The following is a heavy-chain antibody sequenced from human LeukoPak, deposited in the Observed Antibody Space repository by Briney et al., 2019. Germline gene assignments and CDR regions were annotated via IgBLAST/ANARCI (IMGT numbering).Heavy chain of an antibody. J-gene: IGHJ5*02. CDR2: MNPNNGNT. Sequence: ASVKVSCKASGFTFTSYDINWVRQASGQGLEWMGWMNPNNGNTGYAQKFQGRVTMARDTSISTAYMELRGLRSEDTAVYYCVRDGEGVAISVNYWFDPWGQGTLVTVTS. CDR3: VRDGEGVAISVNYWFDP. D-gene: IGHD3-10*01. CDR1: GFTFTSYD. V-gene: IGHV1-8*01.